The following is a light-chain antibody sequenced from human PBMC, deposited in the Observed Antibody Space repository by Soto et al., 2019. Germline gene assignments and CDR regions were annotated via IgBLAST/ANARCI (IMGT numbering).Light chain of an antibody. V-gene: IGKV3-15*01. J-gene: IGKJ2*01. CDR3: QQYYTWPRT. Sequence: EIVMTQSPVTLSVSPGDTATLSCRASQSVSSDLAWYQQKPGQAPRLLIYGASARATGIPARFSGSGSGTEYTLTISSLQSEYFAIYYCQQYYTWPRTFCQGTKLEIK. CDR2: GAS. CDR1: QSVSSD.